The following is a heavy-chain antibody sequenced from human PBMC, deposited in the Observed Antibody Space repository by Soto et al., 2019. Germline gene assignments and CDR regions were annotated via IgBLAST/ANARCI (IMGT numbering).Heavy chain of an antibody. CDR2: IIPIFGTA. CDR3: ARAPLVVDNPPDAFDI. J-gene: IGHJ3*02. V-gene: IGHV1-69*12. Sequence: QVQLVQSGAEVKKPGSSVKVSCKASGGTFSSYAISWVRQAPGQGLEWMGGIIPIFGTANYAQKFQGRVTITADESTSTADMELSSLRSEDTAVYYCARAPLVVDNPPDAFDIWGQGTMVTVSS. CDR1: GGTFSSYA. D-gene: IGHD6-6*01.